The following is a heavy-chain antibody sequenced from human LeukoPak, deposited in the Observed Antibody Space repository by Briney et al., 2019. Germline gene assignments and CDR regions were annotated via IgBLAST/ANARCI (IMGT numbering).Heavy chain of an antibody. V-gene: IGHV3-30*04. D-gene: IGHD3-9*01. CDR2: ISYDGSNK. CDR1: GFTFSSYA. CDR3: ARETLRYFDWLPGQLDY. J-gene: IGHJ4*02. Sequence: GGSLRLSCAASGFTFSSYAMHWVRQAPGKGLEWVAVISYDGSNKYYADSVKGRFTISRDNSKNTLYLQMNSLRAEDTAVYYSARETLRYFDWLPGQLDYWGQGTLVTVSS.